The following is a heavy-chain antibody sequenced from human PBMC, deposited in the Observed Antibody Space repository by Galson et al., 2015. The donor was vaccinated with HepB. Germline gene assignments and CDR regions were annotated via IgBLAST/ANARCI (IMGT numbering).Heavy chain of an antibody. J-gene: IGHJ4*02. V-gene: IGHV3-15*01. D-gene: IGHD2-2*01. CDR1: GFTFSNAW. CDR2: IRSETHGGTA. Sequence: SLRLSCAASGFTFSNAWMSWVRQAPGRGLEWVGRIRSETHGGTADYAAPVKGRFTISRDDSKNTLYLQMNSLKTEDTAVYYCTSKVCISTTCYFDYWGQGTLVTVSS. CDR3: TSKVCISTTCYFDY.